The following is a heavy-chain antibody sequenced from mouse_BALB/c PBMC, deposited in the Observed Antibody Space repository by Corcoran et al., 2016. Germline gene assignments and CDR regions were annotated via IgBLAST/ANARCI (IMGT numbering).Heavy chain of an antibody. J-gene: IGHJ2*01. D-gene: IGHD2-1*01. V-gene: IGHV9-3-1*01. CDR3: AIWGGNYYFDY. Sequence: QIQLVQSGPELKKPGETVKISCKASGYTFTNYGMNWGKQAPGKGLKWMGWINTYTGEPTYADAFKGRFAFSLETSASTAYLQINNLKNEDTATYFCAIWGGNYYFDYWGQGTTLTVSS. CDR2: INTYTGEP. CDR1: GYTFTNYG.